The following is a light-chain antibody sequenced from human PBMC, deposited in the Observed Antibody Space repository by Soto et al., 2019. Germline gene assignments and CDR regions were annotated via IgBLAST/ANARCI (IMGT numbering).Light chain of an antibody. CDR1: QSVSSS. Sequence: EIVMTQSPATLSVSPGERATLSCRASQSVSSSLAWFQQKPGQAPRLLIYAASARATGIAARLTGSGSGTEFTLTICSLQFEDFAVYYCLQHKSWPFTFGQGTKLEIK. V-gene: IGKV3-15*01. CDR2: AAS. CDR3: LQHKSWPFT. J-gene: IGKJ2*01.